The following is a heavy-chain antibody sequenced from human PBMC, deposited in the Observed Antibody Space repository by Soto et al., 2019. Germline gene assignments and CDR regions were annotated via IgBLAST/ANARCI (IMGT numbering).Heavy chain of an antibody. CDR1: GFKFSSYG. V-gene: IGHV3-33*01. D-gene: IGHD2-2*01. CDR2: VWYDGGNK. J-gene: IGHJ6*02. CDR3: ARERIVVVGTERAYYYGMDV. Sequence: GGSLRLSCVASGFKFSSYGIHWVRLAPGKGLEWVAFVWYDGGNKYHADSVKGRFTISRDNSKDTVYLQMTSLRDEDTAVYYCARERIVVVGTERAYYYGMDVWGQGTTVTVSS.